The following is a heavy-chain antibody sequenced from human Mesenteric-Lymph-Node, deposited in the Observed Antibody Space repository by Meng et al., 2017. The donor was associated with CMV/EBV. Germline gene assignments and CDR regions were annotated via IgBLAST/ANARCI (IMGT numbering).Heavy chain of an antibody. CDR2: MYHSGST. CDR1: GGSINNYY. CDR3: ARGNDFWSGYPFDS. J-gene: IGHJ4*02. V-gene: IGHV4-59*01. Sequence: SETLSLTCTVSGGSINNYYWNWIRQPPGKGLEWIGYMYHSGSTNYSPSLKSRVTISLDSSKNQFSLKLTSVTAADTAVYYCARGNDFWSGYPFDSWGQGTPVTVSS. D-gene: IGHD3-3*01.